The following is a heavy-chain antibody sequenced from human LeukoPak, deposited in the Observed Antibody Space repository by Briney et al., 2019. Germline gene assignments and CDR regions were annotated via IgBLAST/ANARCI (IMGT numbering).Heavy chain of an antibody. CDR3: ATARIMITFGGAAPRQDNDY. V-gene: IGHV1-69-2*01. D-gene: IGHD3-16*01. J-gene: IGHJ4*02. CDR2: VDPEVGET. CDR1: GYTFTDYY. Sequence: ASVKISCKVSGYTFTDYYMHWVQQAPGKGLEWMGLVDPEVGETIYAEKFQGRVTITADTSTDTAYMELSSLRSEDTAVYYCATARIMITFGGAAPRQDNDYWGQGTLVTVSS.